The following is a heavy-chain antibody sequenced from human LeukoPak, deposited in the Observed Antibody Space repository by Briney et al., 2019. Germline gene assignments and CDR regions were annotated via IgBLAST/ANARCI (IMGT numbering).Heavy chain of an antibody. D-gene: IGHD3-3*01. V-gene: IGHV3-23*01. CDR1: GFTFNSNS. J-gene: IGHJ4*02. CDR2: ISGSGGTT. Sequence: GGSLRLSCAASGFTFNSNSLSWVRQAPGKGLEWVSVISGSGGTTFYADSVKGRFTISRDNSKTTLYLQMDDLRAEDTAVYYCVKGGLEWRRFDYWGQGTLVTVSS. CDR3: VKGGLEWRRFDY.